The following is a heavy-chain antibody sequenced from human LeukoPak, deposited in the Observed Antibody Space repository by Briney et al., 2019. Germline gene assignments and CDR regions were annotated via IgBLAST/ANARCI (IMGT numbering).Heavy chain of an antibody. D-gene: IGHD2-21*02. V-gene: IGHV3-11*01. CDR1: GFTFSDYY. CDR3: ARIVVVTVSFRAHDAFDI. J-gene: IGHJ3*02. Sequence: GGSLRLSCAASGFTFSDYYMSWIRQAPGKGLEWVSYISSSGSTIYYADSVKGRFTISRDNAKNSLYLQMNSLRAEDTAVYYCARIVVVTVSFRAHDAFDIWGQGTMVTVSS. CDR2: ISSSGSTI.